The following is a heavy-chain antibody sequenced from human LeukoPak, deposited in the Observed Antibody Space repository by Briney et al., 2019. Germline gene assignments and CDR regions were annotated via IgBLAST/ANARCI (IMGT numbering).Heavy chain of an antibody. V-gene: IGHV4-34*01. CDR2: ISHSEST. CDR3: ARERNRRATFYQSPLDH. D-gene: IGHD1/OR15-1a*01. CDR1: GGSFTSYY. Sequence: SETLSLTCAVYGGSFTSYYWSWIRQPPGKGLEWIGEISHSESTNYNPSLKSRVTMSVNTSKNQFSLRLSSVTAADTAIYYCARERNRRATFYQSPLDHWGQGTLVTVSA. J-gene: IGHJ4*02.